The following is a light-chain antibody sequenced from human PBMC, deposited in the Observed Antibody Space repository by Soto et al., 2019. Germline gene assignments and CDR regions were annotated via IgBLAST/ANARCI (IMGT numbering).Light chain of an antibody. J-gene: IGKJ5*01. CDR1: QSVSNY. Sequence: EIVLTQSPATLSLSPGERATLSCRASQSVSNYLAWYQQRPGQAPRLLMYDASNRATGIPARSSGSGSGTDFTLTISSLEPEDFAVYYCQQRSKWPPLTFGQGTRLEIK. V-gene: IGKV3-11*01. CDR2: DAS. CDR3: QQRSKWPPLT.